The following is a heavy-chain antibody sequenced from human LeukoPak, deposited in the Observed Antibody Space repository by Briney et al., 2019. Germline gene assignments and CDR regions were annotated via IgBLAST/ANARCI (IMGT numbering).Heavy chain of an antibody. CDR3: AKFGLPYSIDL. CDR2: IRPDGSAV. V-gene: IGHV3-7*01. Sequence: PGGSLRLSCKASEFSIHQSSMSWVRQAPVKGLEWVASIRPDGSAVFYVDSVKGRFTFSRDNAKNSLDLQMNSLRAEDTALYYCAKFGLPYSIDLWGQGTMVTVSS. J-gene: IGHJ3*01. CDR1: EFSIHQSS. D-gene: IGHD3/OR15-3a*01.